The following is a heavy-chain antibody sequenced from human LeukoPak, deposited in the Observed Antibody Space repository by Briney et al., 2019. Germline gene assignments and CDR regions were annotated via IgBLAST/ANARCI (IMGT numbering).Heavy chain of an antibody. D-gene: IGHD3-3*01. CDR1: GFTFSSYA. V-gene: IGHV3-23*01. J-gene: IGHJ4*02. CDR3: AKDNYDFWSGSGPFDY. Sequence: GGSLRLSCAASGFTFSSYAMSWVRQAPGKGLEWVSAISGSGGSIYYAASVKGRFTISGDNSKNTLYLQMNSLRAEDTAVYYCAKDNYDFWSGSGPFDYWGQGTLVTVSS. CDR2: ISGSGGSI.